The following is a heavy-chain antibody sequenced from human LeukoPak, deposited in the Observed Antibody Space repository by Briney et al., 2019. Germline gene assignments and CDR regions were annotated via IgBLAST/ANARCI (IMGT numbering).Heavy chain of an antibody. CDR3: ARDKGYLAFDY. CDR2: IKEDGSDK. J-gene: IGHJ4*02. Sequence: PGGSLRLSCAASGFSFSSYWMTWVRQAPGGGLEWVANIKEDGSDKCYVDSVKGRFSISRDNAKNSLYLQMNSLRAEDTAVYYCARDKGYLAFDYWGQGTLVSVSS. V-gene: IGHV3-7*01. D-gene: IGHD2-15*01. CDR1: GFSFSSYW.